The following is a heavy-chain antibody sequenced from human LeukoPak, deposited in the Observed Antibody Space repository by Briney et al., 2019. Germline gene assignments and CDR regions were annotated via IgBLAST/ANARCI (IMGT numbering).Heavy chain of an antibody. CDR3: ARVRMGKGYFQDY. CDR2: ISSRSSTI. D-gene: IGHD1-26*01. CDR1: GFTFRSYS. J-gene: IGHJ4*02. Sequence: GGSLRLSCAASGFTFRSYSMNWVRQAPGKGLEWVSYISSRSSTIYYADSVKGRFTISRDNAKNSLYLQMNSLRAQDTAVYYCARVRMGKGYFQDYWGQGTLVTVSS. V-gene: IGHV3-48*01.